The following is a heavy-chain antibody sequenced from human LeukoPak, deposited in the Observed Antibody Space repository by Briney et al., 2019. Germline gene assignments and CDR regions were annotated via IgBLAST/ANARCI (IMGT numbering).Heavy chain of an antibody. V-gene: IGHV4-39*01. CDR1: GGSISSSSYY. J-gene: IGHJ6*03. Sequence: SETLSLTRTVSGGSISSSSYYWGWIRQPPGKGLEWIGSIYYSGSTYYNPSLKSRVTISVDTSKNQFSLKLSSVTAADTAVYYCASGLFYMDVWGKGTTVTVSS. D-gene: IGHD6-25*01. CDR3: ASGLFYMDV. CDR2: IYYSGST.